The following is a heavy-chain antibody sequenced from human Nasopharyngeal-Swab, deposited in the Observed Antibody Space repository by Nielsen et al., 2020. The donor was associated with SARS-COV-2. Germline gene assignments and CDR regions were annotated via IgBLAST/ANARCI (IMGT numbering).Heavy chain of an antibody. CDR3: ARDGLIEHSDGSGYSAYYFDY. J-gene: IGHJ4*02. D-gene: IGHD3-22*01. V-gene: IGHV3-20*04. CDR1: GPTFDDYG. CDR2: INWNGGST. Sequence: GGSLRLSCAASGPTFDDYGMNWVRQAPGKGLEWVAGINWNGGSTSFADSVKGRFTISRDNAKNSLYLQVNSLRAEDTALYFCARDGLIEHSDGSGYSAYYFDYWGQGVLVTVSS.